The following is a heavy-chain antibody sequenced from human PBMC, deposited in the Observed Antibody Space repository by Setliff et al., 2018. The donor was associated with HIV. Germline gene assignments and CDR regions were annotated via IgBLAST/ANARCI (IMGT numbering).Heavy chain of an antibody. Sequence: ASVKVSCKASGYIFNNYAIHWVRQAPGQRPECMGWINPANGYTKFSQNFQGRVTPTRDTSASTAYNEFTSLRREDTAVYYCARVGPTGFYDFWGQGTLVTVSS. D-gene: IGHD3-9*01. CDR2: INPANGYT. CDR1: GYIFNNYA. J-gene: IGHJ4*02. CDR3: ARVGPTGFYDF. V-gene: IGHV1-3*01.